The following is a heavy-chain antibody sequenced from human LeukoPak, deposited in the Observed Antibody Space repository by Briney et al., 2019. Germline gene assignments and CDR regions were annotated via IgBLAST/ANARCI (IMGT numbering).Heavy chain of an antibody. Sequence: GGSLRLSCSASGFTFSSYSMHWVRQAPGKGLEYVSAISSNGGSTYYADSVKGRFTISRDNSKITLYLQMSSLRAEDTAVYYCVKSLRNGYYFYYWGQGALVSVSS. J-gene: IGHJ4*02. CDR2: ISSNGGST. V-gene: IGHV3-64D*06. CDR1: GFTFSSYS. D-gene: IGHD2-8*01. CDR3: VKSLRNGYYFYY.